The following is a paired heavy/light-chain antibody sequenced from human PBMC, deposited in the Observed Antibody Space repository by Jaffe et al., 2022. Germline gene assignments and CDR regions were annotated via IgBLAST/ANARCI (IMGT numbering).Light chain of an antibody. J-gene: IGKJ1*01. V-gene: IGKV3-15*01. CDR2: GAS. CDR1: QSVSSN. CDR3: QQYNNWPS. Sequence: EIVMTQSPATLSVSPGERATLSCRASQSVSSNLAWYQQKPGQAPRLLIYGASTRATGIPARFSGSGSGTEFTLTISSLQSEDFAVYYCQQYNNWPSFGQGTKVEIK.
Heavy chain of an antibody. V-gene: IGHV1-69*08. CDR3: ARDIEQLGGYYYYYMDV. CDR2: IIPILGIA. Sequence: QVQLVQSGAEVKKPGSSVKVSCKASGGTFSSYTISWVRQAPGQGLEWMGRIIPILGIANYAQKFQGRVTITADKSTSTAYMELSSLRSEDTAVYYCARDIEQLGGYYYYYMDVWGKGTTVTVSS. J-gene: IGHJ6*03. D-gene: IGHD6-13*01. CDR1: GGTFSSYT.